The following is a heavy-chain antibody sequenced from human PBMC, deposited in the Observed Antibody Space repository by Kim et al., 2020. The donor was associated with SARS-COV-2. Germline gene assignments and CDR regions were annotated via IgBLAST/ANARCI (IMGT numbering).Heavy chain of an antibody. V-gene: IGHV4-59*01. CDR3: ARVGCSSTSCPDAVDV. CDR2: MYYSGST. Sequence: SETLSLTCTVSGGSISSYYWSWIRQPPGKGLECIGYMYYSGSTNYNPSLKSRVTISVDTSKNQFSLKLSSVTAADTAVYYCARVGCSSTSCPDAVDVWGKGTMVTVSS. D-gene: IGHD2-2*01. J-gene: IGHJ6*04. CDR1: GGSISSYY.